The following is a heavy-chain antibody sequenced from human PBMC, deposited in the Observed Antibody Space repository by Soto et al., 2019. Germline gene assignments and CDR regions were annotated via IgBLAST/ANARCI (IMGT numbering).Heavy chain of an antibody. CDR1: GFTFSSYG. V-gene: IGHV3-30*18. CDR2: ISYDGSNK. D-gene: IGHD3-22*01. Sequence: QVQLVESGGGVVQPGRSLRLSCAASGFTFSSYGMHWVRQAPGKGLEWVAVISYDGSNKYYADSVKGRCTISRDNSMNPLDLQMNCLRAEDTAVYYCAKEYYYDSSGYYYVGAFDIWGQGTMVTVSS. J-gene: IGHJ3*02. CDR3: AKEYYYDSSGYYYVGAFDI.